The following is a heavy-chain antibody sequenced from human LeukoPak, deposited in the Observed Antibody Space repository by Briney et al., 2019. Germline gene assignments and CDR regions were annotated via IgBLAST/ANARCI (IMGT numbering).Heavy chain of an antibody. CDR3: QTLYYDDSSQYNAW. Sequence: PGGSLRLSCAASGFTFSNAWMSWVRQAPGKGLEWVGHIRNKIDGGTIDYAAPVKGRFTISRDDSKNTLYLQMNSLKTEDTAVYYCQTLYYDDSSQYNAWWGQGTLVTVSS. J-gene: IGHJ4*02. D-gene: IGHD3-22*01. CDR1: GFTFSNAW. CDR2: IRNKIDGGTI. V-gene: IGHV3-15*01.